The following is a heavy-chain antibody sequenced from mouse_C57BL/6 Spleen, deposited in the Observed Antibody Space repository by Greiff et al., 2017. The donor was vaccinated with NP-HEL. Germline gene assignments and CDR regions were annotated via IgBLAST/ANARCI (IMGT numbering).Heavy chain of an antibody. CDR1: GYTFTSYW. CDR2: IDPSDSYT. D-gene: IGHD1-1*01. J-gene: IGHJ1*03. Sequence: QVHVKQPGAELVRPGTSVKLSCKASGYTFTSYWMHWVKQRPGQGLEWIGVIDPSDSYTNYNQKFKGKATLTVDTSSSTGYMQLSRLTSEDSAVYYCAMPYYYGSSYWYFDVWGTGTTVTVSS. V-gene: IGHV1-59*01. CDR3: AMPYYYGSSYWYFDV.